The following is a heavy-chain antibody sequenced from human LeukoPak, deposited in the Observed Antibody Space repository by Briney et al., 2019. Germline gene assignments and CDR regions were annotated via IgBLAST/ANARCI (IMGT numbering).Heavy chain of an antibody. CDR1: GFTFSSYG. Sequence: PGGSLRLSCAASGFTFSSYGMHWVRQAPGQGLEWMGIINPSGGSTTYAQKFQGRVTMTRDTSTSTVYMELSSLRSEDTAVYYCARDPYSRGRANYFEYWGQGTLVTVSS. D-gene: IGHD3-16*01. J-gene: IGHJ4*02. CDR3: ARDPYSRGRANYFEY. V-gene: IGHV1-46*01. CDR2: INPSGGST.